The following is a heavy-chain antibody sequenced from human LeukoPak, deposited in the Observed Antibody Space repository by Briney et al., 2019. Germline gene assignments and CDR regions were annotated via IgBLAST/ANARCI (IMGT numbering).Heavy chain of an antibody. CDR2: IKQDGSEK. CDR3: ARGPYCDSISCQSFFDY. Sequence: GGSLRLSCAASGFTFSSYWITWVRQAPGKGLEWVANIKQDGSEKYYVDSVKGRFTISRDNAKNSVSVQMNSLRAEDTAVYYCARGPYCDSISCQSFFDYWGQGALVTVSS. J-gene: IGHJ4*02. V-gene: IGHV3-7*01. CDR1: GFTFSSYW. D-gene: IGHD2-2*01.